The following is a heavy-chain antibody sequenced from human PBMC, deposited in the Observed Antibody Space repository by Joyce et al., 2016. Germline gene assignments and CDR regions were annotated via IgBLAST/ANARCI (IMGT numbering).Heavy chain of an antibody. Sequence: QVQVLQSGAEVKEPGTSVKVSCKASGYTFTNYIIHWVRQSPGQRLEWMGWINAGNGETVYSQDFQGRFTITRDTSASTAYMALSSLTAEDTAVYFCARDLFPAIRRQRGLGDYFDCWGQGTLVTVSS. D-gene: IGHD6-25*01. J-gene: IGHJ4*02. V-gene: IGHV1-3*01. CDR2: INAGNGET. CDR3: ARDLFPAIRRQRGLGDYFDC. CDR1: GYTFTNYI.